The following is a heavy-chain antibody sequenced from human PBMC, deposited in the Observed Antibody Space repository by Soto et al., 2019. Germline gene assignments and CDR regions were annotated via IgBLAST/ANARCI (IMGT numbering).Heavy chain of an antibody. J-gene: IGHJ1*01. V-gene: IGHV1-18*01. Sequence: ASVKVSCQASGYSFTRYSITWVRQAPGQGLEWMGWISTYSGNTIYAQKFQGRVTMTRDTSTSTAYMELRTMRFDDTAVYYCANSYGDPEYFQHWGQGTLVTVSS. CDR2: ISTYSGNT. CDR3: ANSYGDPEYFQH. D-gene: IGHD4-17*01. CDR1: GYSFTRYS.